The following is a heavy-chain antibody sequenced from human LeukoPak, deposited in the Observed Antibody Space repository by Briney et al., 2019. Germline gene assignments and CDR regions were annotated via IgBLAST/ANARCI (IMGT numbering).Heavy chain of an antibody. CDR3: AKDLGRYRNNFFDY. J-gene: IGHJ4*02. D-gene: IGHD1-26*01. CDR1: GFTFSSIA. V-gene: IGHV3-23*01. CDR2: ISGSGGGT. Sequence: GGSLRLSCAASGFTFSSIAMSWVRQAPDKGLEWVSTISGSGGGTYYAAPVKGRVAFSRDDSKNTLYLQMNSLRADDTAVYYCAKDLGRYRNNFFDYWGQGNFVTASS.